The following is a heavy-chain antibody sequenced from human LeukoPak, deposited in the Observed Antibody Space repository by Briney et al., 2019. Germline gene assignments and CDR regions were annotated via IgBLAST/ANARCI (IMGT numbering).Heavy chain of an antibody. V-gene: IGHV3-20*04. J-gene: IGHJ4*02. CDR2: INWNGGST. CDR1: GFTFDDYG. D-gene: IGHD6-19*01. Sequence: GGSLRLLCAASGFTFDDYGMSWVRQAPGKGLEWVSGINWNGGSTGYADSVKGRFTISRDNAKNSLYLQMNSLSAEDAALYYCASSSSRRYGGIDYWGQGTLVTVSS. CDR3: ASSSSRRYGGIDY.